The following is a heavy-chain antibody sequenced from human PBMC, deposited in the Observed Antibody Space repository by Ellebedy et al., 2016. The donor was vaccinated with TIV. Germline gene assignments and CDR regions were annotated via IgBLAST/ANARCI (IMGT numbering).Heavy chain of an antibody. D-gene: IGHD5-18*01. CDR1: GFTFSTYW. J-gene: IGHJ4*02. Sequence: GESLKISCVASGFTFSTYWMTWVRQAPGKGLEWVANIRQDASEKYYVDSVKGRFTISRDNAKNSLYLQMNSLRAEDTAVYYCARGYSSPDYWGQGTLVTVSS. CDR2: IRQDASEK. CDR3: ARGYSSPDY. V-gene: IGHV3-7*01.